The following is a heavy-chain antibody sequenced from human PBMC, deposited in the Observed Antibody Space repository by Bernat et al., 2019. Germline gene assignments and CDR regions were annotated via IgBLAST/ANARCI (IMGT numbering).Heavy chain of an antibody. D-gene: IGHD2-15*01. Sequence: QVQLAQSGAEVKKPGASVKVSCKASGGTFSSYAISWVRQAPGQGLEWMGGIIPIFGTANYAQKFQGRVTITADESTSTAYMELSSLRSEDTAVYYCARSGPYCSGGSCLDYWGQGTLVTVSS. CDR3: ARSGPYCSGGSCLDY. CDR1: GGTFSSYA. V-gene: IGHV1-69*13. J-gene: IGHJ4*02. CDR2: IIPIFGTA.